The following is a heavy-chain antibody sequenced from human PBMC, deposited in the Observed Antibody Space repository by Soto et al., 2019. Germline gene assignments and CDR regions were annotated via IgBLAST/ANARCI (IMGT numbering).Heavy chain of an antibody. Sequence: ASVKVSCKASGYTFTSYYMHWVRQAPGQGLEWMGIINPSGGSTSYAQKFQGRVTMTRDTSTSTVYMELSSPRSEDTAVYYCARCRMYYYDSSGYWDLFDYWGQGTLVTVSS. CDR3: ARCRMYYYDSSGYWDLFDY. J-gene: IGHJ4*02. D-gene: IGHD3-22*01. V-gene: IGHV1-46*01. CDR2: INPSGGST. CDR1: GYTFTSYY.